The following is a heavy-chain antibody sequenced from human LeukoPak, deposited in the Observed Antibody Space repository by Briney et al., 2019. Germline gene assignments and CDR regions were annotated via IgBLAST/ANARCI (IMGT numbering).Heavy chain of an antibody. D-gene: IGHD1-26*01. Sequence: PGGSLRLSCTASGFTFGDYAMSWVRQAPGKGLEWVGFIRSKAYGGTTEYAASAKGRFTISRDDSKSIAYLQMNSLKTEDTAVYYCTRDSGSYYFHWGQGTLVTVSS. J-gene: IGHJ4*02. V-gene: IGHV3-49*04. CDR1: GFTFGDYA. CDR2: IRSKAYGGTT. CDR3: TRDSGSYYFH.